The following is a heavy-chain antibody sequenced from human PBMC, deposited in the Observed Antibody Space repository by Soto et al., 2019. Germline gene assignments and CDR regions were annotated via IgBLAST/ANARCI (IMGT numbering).Heavy chain of an antibody. CDR2: IYWDDDQ. Sequence: QITLKESGPTLVKRTQNLTLTCTFSGFSLSADGVGVGWIRQPPGKALEWLALIYWDDDQRSSPSLKTRLTITKDTSKNQVVLTMTNMDPVDTATYYCAHAYGGTSWPNDAFDVWGQGTVVTVSS. J-gene: IGHJ3*01. V-gene: IGHV2-5*02. CDR3: AHAYGGTSWPNDAFDV. CDR1: GFSLSADGVG. D-gene: IGHD2-2*01.